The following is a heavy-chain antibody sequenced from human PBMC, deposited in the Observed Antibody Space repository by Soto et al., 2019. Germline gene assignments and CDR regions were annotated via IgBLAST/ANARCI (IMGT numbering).Heavy chain of an antibody. CDR1: GYTFTSYG. D-gene: IGHD5-12*01. CDR3: ARVRWPRGPPVY. CDR2: NSAYNGNT. V-gene: IGHV1-18*01. J-gene: IGHJ4*02. Sequence: QVQLVQSGAEVKKPGSSVKVSCKASGYTFTSYGISWVRQAPGQGLEWMGWNSAYNGNTNYAQQLQGRVTMTTDSSTSTAYMELRSLRSDDTAVYYCARVRWPRGPPVYWGQGTLVTVSS.